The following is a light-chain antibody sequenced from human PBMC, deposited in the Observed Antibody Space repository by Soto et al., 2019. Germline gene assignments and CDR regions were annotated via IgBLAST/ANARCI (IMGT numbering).Light chain of an antibody. CDR1: SSDVGGYNY. V-gene: IGLV2-14*01. Sequence: QSVLTQPASVYGSPGQSITISCTGTSSDVGGYNYVSWYQQHPGKAPTLMIYDVSNRPSGVSNRFSGSKSGNTASLTISGLQAEDEADYYCSSYTSSSTRVFGGGTKLTVL. J-gene: IGLJ2*01. CDR3: SSYTSSSTRV. CDR2: DVS.